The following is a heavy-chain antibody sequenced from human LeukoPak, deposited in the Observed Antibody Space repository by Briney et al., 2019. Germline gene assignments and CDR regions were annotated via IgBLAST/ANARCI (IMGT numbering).Heavy chain of an antibody. Sequence: SVKVSCKASGGTFTSYAISWVRQAPGQGLEWMGGIIPIFGTAKYQQNFQGRVTITTDESTSTAYMELSSLRSEDTAVYYCARVIRWELDYWGQGTLVTVSS. CDR1: GGTFTSYA. CDR3: ARVIRWELDY. V-gene: IGHV1-69*05. D-gene: IGHD1-26*01. CDR2: IIPIFGTA. J-gene: IGHJ4*02.